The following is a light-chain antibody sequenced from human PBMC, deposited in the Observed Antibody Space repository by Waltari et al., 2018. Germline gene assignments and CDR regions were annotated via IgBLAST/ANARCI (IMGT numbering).Light chain of an antibody. CDR3: QQYYTNPRT. CDR1: QSVLYNSNNKNY. Sequence: EIVMTQSPDPLTVSLGERATINCKSNQSVLYNSNNKNYVAWYQQKPGQPPKLLIYWASTRQSGVPDRFSGSGSGTDFTLTIGSLQAEDVAVYHCQQYYTNPRTFGQGTKVEIK. V-gene: IGKV4-1*01. CDR2: WAS. J-gene: IGKJ1*01.